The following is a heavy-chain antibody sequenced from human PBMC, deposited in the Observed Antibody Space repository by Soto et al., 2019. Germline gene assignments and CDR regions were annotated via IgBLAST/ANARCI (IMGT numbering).Heavy chain of an antibody. J-gene: IGHJ3*02. CDR1: GYTFTSYG. V-gene: IGHV1-18*04. D-gene: IGHD2-8*01. CDR3: ARGGHWTSGVCYSGPHAFDI. Sequence: QVQLVQSGAEVKKPGASVKVSCKASGYTFTSYGFTWVRQAPGQGLEWMGWISAYNGNTNYAQKLQVRVTMTTNTSTRTAYMELRSLRSDDTAVYYCARGGHWTSGVCYSGPHAFDIWGQETKVTVSS. CDR2: ISAYNGNT.